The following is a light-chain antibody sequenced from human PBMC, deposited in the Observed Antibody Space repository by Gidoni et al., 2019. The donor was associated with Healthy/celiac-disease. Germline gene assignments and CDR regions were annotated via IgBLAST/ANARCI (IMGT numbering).Light chain of an antibody. V-gene: IGLV3-9*01. Sequence: SYDLPQPLSVSVALGQPTRITCGGNNIGSKNVHWYQQKPGQAPVLVIYRDSNRPSGIPERFSGSNSGNTATLTIRRAQAGDEADYYCQVWDSSTVVFGGGTKLTVL. J-gene: IGLJ2*01. CDR1: NIGSKN. CDR3: QVWDSSTVV. CDR2: RDS.